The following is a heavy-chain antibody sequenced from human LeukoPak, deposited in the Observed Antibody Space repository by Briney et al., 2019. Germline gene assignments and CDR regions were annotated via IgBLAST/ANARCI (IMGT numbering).Heavy chain of an antibody. CDR1: GFTFSSYW. D-gene: IGHD6-13*01. V-gene: IGHV3-7*05. CDR3: ARGYSSPNWFAP. Sequence: PGGSLRLSCAASGFTFSSYWMSWVRQAPGKGLEWVANIKVDGSEKYYGDSVKGRFTISRDNAKNSLYLQMNSTRAEDTPVYYLARGYSSPNWFAPWGQGSLVTVSS. J-gene: IGHJ5*02. CDR2: IKVDGSEK.